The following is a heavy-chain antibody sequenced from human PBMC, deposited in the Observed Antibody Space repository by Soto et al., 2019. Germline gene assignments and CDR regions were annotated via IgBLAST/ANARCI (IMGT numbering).Heavy chain of an antibody. V-gene: IGHV2-5*02. CDR3: AHRATMTIFGLIIDNGIWFDP. D-gene: IGHD3-3*01. CDR1: GFSLSTSGAA. CDR2: IYWDGDK. Sequence: QINLIESGPTLVKPTQTLTLTCTFSGFSLSTSGAAVGWVRQPPGRALEWLALIYWDGDKRYNASLGNRLTITKDTSMNQVVRTSTNVDPAYTATYYCAHRATMTIFGLIIDNGIWFDPWGQGTRVIVSS. J-gene: IGHJ5*02.